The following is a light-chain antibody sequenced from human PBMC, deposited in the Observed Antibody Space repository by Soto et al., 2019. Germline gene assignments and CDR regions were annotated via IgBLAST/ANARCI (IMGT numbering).Light chain of an antibody. CDR3: QQRDNWPWT. CDR1: QSVRSN. Sequence: ETVLTQSPATLSLSPGERATLSCRASQSVRSNLAWYQHKPGQAPRLLIYDTSNRATGIPGRFSGSGSVTDFTLTISNLEPEDFVVYYCQQRDNWPWTFGQGAKVEIK. V-gene: IGKV3-11*01. J-gene: IGKJ1*01. CDR2: DTS.